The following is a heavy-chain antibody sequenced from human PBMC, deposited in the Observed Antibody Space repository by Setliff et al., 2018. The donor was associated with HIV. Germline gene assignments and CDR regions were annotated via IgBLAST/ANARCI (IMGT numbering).Heavy chain of an antibody. D-gene: IGHD2-15*01. J-gene: IGHJ3*02. Sequence: PSETLSLTCSVSGVSIVSGGFYFSWIRHHPGKGLEWIGTVYYTGKTYYNPSLQSRLNMSAETSKDKLYLKINSVTAAATAVYFCARELHANYHVVDIWGPGTMVTVSS. CDR2: VYYTGKT. CDR3: ARELHANYHVVDI. CDR1: GVSIVSGGFY. V-gene: IGHV4-31*03.